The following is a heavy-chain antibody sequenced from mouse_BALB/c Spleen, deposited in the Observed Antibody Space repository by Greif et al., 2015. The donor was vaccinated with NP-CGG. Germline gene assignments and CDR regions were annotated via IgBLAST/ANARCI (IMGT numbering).Heavy chain of an antibody. CDR2: INPSNGGT. Sequence: QVQLQQSGAELVKPGASVKLSCKASGYTFTSYYMYWVKQRPGQGLEWIGEINPSNGGTNFNEKFKSKATLTVDKSSSTAYMQLSSLTSEDSAVYYCTRFTTRGFAYWGQGTLVTVSA. J-gene: IGHJ3*01. D-gene: IGHD1-1*01. CDR1: GYTFTSYY. CDR3: TRFTTRGFAY. V-gene: IGHV1S81*02.